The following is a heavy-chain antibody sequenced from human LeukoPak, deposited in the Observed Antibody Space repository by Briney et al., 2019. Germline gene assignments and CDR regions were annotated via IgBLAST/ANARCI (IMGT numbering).Heavy chain of an antibody. CDR2: IYYSGST. Sequence: SETLSLTCTVSGGSISSYYWSWIRQPPGKGLEWIGYIYYSGSTNYNPSLKSRVTISVDTSKNQFSLKLSSVTAAGTAVYYCARGDGDYVYIDYWGQGTLVTVSS. V-gene: IGHV4-59*01. CDR1: GGSISSYY. D-gene: IGHD4-17*01. CDR3: ARGDGDYVYIDY. J-gene: IGHJ4*02.